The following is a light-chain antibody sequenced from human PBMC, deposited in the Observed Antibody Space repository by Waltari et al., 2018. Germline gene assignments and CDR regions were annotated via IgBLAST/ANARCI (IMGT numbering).Light chain of an antibody. CDR3: AAWDDTLNGWV. CDR1: SSNIGSHS. Sequence: QSVLTQPPSASGTPGRRVTISCAGSSSNIGSHSLNWYQQLPGTAPKLLIYSTSHRPSGLPDRPSGSKSGTSASLAISGLQSEDEADYYCAAWDDTLNGWVFGGGTKLTVL. V-gene: IGLV1-44*01. CDR2: STS. J-gene: IGLJ3*02.